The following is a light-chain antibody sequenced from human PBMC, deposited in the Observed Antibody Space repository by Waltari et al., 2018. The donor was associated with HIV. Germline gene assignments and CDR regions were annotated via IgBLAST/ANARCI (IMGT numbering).Light chain of an antibody. CDR1: SSNIGSTY. CDR3: AAWDDSLSVVYV. Sequence: QSVLTQPPSASGTPGQRVTISGSGSSSNIGSTYVYWYQQLPGTAPKLLIYRNNQRPSGVPDRFSGSKSGTSASLAISGLRSEDEADYYCAAWDDSLSVVYVFGTGTKVTVL. J-gene: IGLJ1*01. CDR2: RNN. V-gene: IGLV1-47*01.